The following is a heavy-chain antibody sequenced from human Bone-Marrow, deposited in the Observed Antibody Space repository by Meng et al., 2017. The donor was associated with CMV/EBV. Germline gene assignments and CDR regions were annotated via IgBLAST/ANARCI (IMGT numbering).Heavy chain of an antibody. CDR1: GFTFDDYA. Sequence: SLKISYAASGFTFDDYAMHWVRQAPGKGLEWVSGISWNSGSIGYADSVKGRFTISRDNAKNSLYLQMNSLRAEDTAVYYCATCANYDFWSGFRPLRFDIWGQGTMVTVSS. CDR3: ATCANYDFWSGFRPLRFDI. CDR2: ISWNSGSI. D-gene: IGHD3-3*01. J-gene: IGHJ3*02. V-gene: IGHV3-9*01.